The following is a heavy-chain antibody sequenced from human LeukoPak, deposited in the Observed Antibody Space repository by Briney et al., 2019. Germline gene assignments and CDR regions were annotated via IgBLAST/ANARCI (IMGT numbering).Heavy chain of an antibody. J-gene: IGHJ4*02. CDR3: ARGRLGDGYNLGY. Sequence: GGSLRLSCSASGFTFSSYSMNWVRQAPGKGLEWVSYIISSSSSIYYADSVKGRFTICRDNAKNPLYLQMNSLRADDTAVYYCARGRLGDGYNLGYWGQGTLVTVSS. CDR1: GFTFSSYS. V-gene: IGHV3-48*01. D-gene: IGHD5-24*01. CDR2: IISSSSSI.